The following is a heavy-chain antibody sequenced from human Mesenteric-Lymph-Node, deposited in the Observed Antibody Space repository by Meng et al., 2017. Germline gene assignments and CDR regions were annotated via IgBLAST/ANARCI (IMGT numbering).Heavy chain of an antibody. CDR3: ARQDLYSRSSPDY. CDR2: ISYDGSDK. V-gene: IGHV3-30*07. Sequence: GGSLRLSCAASGFTFSSYAMSWVRQAPGKGLEWVAVISYDGSDKYYADSVKGRFTISRDNSKNTLYLQMNSLRVEDTAVYYCARQDLYSRSSPDYWGQGTLVTVSS. CDR1: GFTFSSYA. D-gene: IGHD6-6*01. J-gene: IGHJ4*02.